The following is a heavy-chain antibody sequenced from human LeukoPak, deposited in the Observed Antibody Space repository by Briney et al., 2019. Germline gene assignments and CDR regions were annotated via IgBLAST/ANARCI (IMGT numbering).Heavy chain of an antibody. CDR3: ARHVGISF. D-gene: IGHD7-27*01. Sequence: PGGSLRLSCTASGFTFSGAWMTWVSQAPGKGLEWVANIREDGTEKKYVDSVKGRFTISRDNAKNSLFLQMSNLRDDDTAIYYCARHVGISFWGQGTLVTVSS. CDR2: IREDGTEK. CDR1: GFTFSGAW. V-gene: IGHV3-7*01. J-gene: IGHJ4*02.